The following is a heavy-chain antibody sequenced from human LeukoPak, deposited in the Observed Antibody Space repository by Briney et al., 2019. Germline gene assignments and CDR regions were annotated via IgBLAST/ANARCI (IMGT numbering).Heavy chain of an antibody. V-gene: IGHV3-23*01. CDR2: ISGSGGST. CDR3: ATGYSRRGDYFDY. J-gene: IGHJ4*02. CDR1: GFTFSFYS. Sequence: PGGSLRLSCAASGFTFSFYSMNWVRQAPGKGLEWVSAISGSGGSTYYADSVKGRFTISRDNSKNTLYLQMNSLRAEDTAVYYCATGYSRRGDYFDYWGQGTLVTVSS. D-gene: IGHD6-13*01.